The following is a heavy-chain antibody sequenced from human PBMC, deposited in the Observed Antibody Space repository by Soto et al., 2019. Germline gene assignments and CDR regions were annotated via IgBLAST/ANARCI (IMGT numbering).Heavy chain of an antibody. CDR2: IDSDGNHR. CDR1: GFTFSNYW. CDR3: VRDDVGVVLDY. V-gene: IGHV3-74*01. D-gene: IGHD3-3*01. J-gene: IGHJ4*02. Sequence: EVQLVESGGGLVQPGGSRRLSCAASGFTFSNYWMHWVRQVPGKGLVWFSHIDSDGNHRTYADSVKGRFTISRDNDKNTLYLQMNSLRADDTAVYYCVRDDVGVVLDYWGLGTLVTVSS.